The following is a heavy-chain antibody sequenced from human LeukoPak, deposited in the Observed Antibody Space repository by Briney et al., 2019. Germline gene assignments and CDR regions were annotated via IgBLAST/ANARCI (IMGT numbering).Heavy chain of an antibody. V-gene: IGHV3-30*04. J-gene: IGHJ4*02. Sequence: GGSLRLSCAASGFTFDIYAMHWVRQAPGKGLEWVAVMSYDGSNKYYADSGKGRFTISRDNSRNTLHLQMSSLRVADTAVYYCARDQVELCSSGSCYVVDNWGPGTLVAVSS. CDR1: GFTFDIYA. CDR2: MSYDGSNK. CDR3: ARDQVELCSSGSCYVVDN. D-gene: IGHD2-15*01.